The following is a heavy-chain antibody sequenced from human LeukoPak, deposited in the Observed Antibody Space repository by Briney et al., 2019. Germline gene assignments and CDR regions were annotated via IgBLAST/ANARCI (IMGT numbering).Heavy chain of an antibody. CDR2: IKQDGSEK. D-gene: IGHD3-10*01. V-gene: IGHV3-7*03. CDR3: AKSGLLWFGEGGLDY. J-gene: IGHJ4*02. Sequence: GGSLRLSCAASGFTFSSYWMSWVRQAPGKGLEWVANIKQDGSEKYYVDSVKGRFTISRDNAKNSLYLQMNSLRAEDTAVYYCAKSGLLWFGEGGLDYWGQGTLVTVSS. CDR1: GFTFSSYW.